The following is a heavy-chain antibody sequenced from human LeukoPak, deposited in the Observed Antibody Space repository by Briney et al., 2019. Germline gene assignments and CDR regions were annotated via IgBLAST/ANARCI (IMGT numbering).Heavy chain of an antibody. CDR2: ISWNSGTI. Sequence: PGRSLRLSCAGSGFIFNNYAMHWVRQPPGKGLEWVSGISWNSGTIGYADSVKGRFTISRDNAKNSLYLQMNSLRAEDTALYYCAKDIGKLYPYYYGLDVWGQGTTVTVSS. J-gene: IGHJ6*02. V-gene: IGHV3-9*01. CDR3: AKDIGKLYPYYYGLDV. CDR1: GFIFNNYA. D-gene: IGHD2/OR15-2a*01.